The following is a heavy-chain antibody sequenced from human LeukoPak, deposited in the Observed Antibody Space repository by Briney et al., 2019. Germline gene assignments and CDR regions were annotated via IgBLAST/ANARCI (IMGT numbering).Heavy chain of an antibody. Sequence: SETLSLTCTVSGGSISSYYWSWIRQPPGKGLEWIGYIYYSGSTNYNPSLKSRVTISVDTSKNQFSLKLSSVTAADTAVYYCARARDYGFDYWGQGTLVTVSS. V-gene: IGHV4-59*01. CDR2: IYYSGST. CDR3: ARARDYGFDY. CDR1: GGSISSYY. J-gene: IGHJ4*02. D-gene: IGHD4/OR15-4a*01.